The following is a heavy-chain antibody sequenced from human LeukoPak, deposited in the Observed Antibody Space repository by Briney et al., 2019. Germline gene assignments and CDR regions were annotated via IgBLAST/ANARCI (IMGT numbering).Heavy chain of an antibody. V-gene: IGHV3-15*01. J-gene: IGHJ4*02. CDR2: VKSKSAGETT. CDR1: GLSISNDW. Sequence: GGSLRLSCAASGLSISNDWMSWVRQAPGKGLEWVARVKSKSAGETTDYAAPVKGRFTISRDDSKNTLYLQMNSLKSEHTAVYYCTLIQGWGSGSYYRDFWGQGTLVTVSS. D-gene: IGHD3-10*01. CDR3: TLIQGWGSGSYYRDF.